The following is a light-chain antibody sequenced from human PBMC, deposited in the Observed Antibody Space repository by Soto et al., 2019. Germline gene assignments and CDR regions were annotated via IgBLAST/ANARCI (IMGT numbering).Light chain of an antibody. CDR3: QVWDKGSGHADV. V-gene: IGLV3-21*04. J-gene: IGLJ1*01. Sequence: SYELTQPPSLSVAPGKTASITCGGNNIGSKSVHWYQQKPGQAPVLVIYYDSDRPSGIPERFSGSNSGNTATLTISRVEAGDEADYFCQVWDKGSGHADVFGTGTKLTVL. CDR2: YDS. CDR1: NIGSKS.